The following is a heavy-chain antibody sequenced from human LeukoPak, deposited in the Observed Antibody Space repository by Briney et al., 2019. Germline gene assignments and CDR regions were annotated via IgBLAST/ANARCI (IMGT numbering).Heavy chain of an antibody. CDR1: GFTFSSYA. CDR3: ARDRRSSSSSSEFHFDY. Sequence: QAGGSLRLSCSASGFTFSSYAMHWVRQAPGKGLEWVALIWYDGSNKYYADSVKGRFTISRDNSNNTLYLQMNSLRAEDTAVYYCARDRRSSSSSSEFHFDYWGQGTLVTVSS. CDR2: IWYDGSNK. V-gene: IGHV3-33*08. J-gene: IGHJ4*02. D-gene: IGHD6-6*01.